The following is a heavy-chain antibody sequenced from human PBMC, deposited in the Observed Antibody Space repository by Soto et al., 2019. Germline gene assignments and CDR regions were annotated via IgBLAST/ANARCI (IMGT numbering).Heavy chain of an antibody. CDR3: AYVWRWEQTNYGMNV. CDR1: GFTFSSYW. D-gene: IGHD3-3*01. J-gene: IGHJ6*02. CDR2: INSDGSST. V-gene: IGHV3-74*01. Sequence: GGSLRLSCAASGFTFSSYWMHWVRQAPGKGLVWVSRINSDGSSTSYADSVKGRFTISRDNAKNTLYLQMNSLRAEDTAVYFCAYVWRWEQTNYGMNVWGPGSTVPVSS.